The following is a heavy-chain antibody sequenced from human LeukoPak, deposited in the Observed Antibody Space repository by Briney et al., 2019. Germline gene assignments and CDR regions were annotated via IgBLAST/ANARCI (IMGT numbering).Heavy chain of an antibody. J-gene: IGHJ3*02. Sequence: GSLRLSCAASGFTFSSYAMSWVRQAPGKGLEWVSAISGSGGSTYYADSVKGRFTISRDNSKNTLYLQMNSLRAEDTAVYYCAKETPAITMIVVADDAFDIWGQGTMVTVSS. V-gene: IGHV3-23*01. CDR3: AKETPAITMIVVADDAFDI. CDR2: ISGSGGST. D-gene: IGHD3-22*01. CDR1: GFTFSSYA.